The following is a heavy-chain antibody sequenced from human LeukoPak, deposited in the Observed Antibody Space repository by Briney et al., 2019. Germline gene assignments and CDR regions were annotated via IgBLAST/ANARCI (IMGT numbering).Heavy chain of an antibody. J-gene: IGHJ4*02. CDR2: INHSGST. D-gene: IGHD3-22*01. CDR3: ARDIPYYDSSGYYSDY. CDR1: GGSFSGYY. Sequence: SETLSLTCAVYGGSFSGYYWSWIRQPPGKGLEWIGEINHSGSTNYNPSLKSRVTISVDTSKNQFSLKLSSVTAADTAAYYCARDIPYYDSSGYYSDYWGQGTLVTVSS. V-gene: IGHV4-34*01.